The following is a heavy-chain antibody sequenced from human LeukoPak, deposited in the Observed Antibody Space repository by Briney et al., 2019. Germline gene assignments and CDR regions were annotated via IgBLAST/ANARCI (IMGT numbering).Heavy chain of an antibody. J-gene: IGHJ4*02. CDR3: ARVGYSSGWLYYFDY. Sequence: ASVKVSCKASGYTFTGYYMHWVRQAPGQGLEWMGWINPNSGGTNYAQKFQGRVTMTRDTSISTVYMELSRLRSDDTAVYYCARVGYSSGWLYYFDYWGQGTLVTVSS. V-gene: IGHV1-2*02. CDR1: GYTFTGYY. CDR2: INPNSGGT. D-gene: IGHD6-19*01.